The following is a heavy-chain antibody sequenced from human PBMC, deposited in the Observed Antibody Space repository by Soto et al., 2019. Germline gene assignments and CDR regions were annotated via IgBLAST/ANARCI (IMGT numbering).Heavy chain of an antibody. Sequence: QVHLVQSATEVKKPGASVKVSCQSSGYMFTDCYIYWVRPAPGHGLGWVGWINPRTCFTNDAQKFQVRVNMTRDTPNDTVYLELSGLRSDDTDVYFGAREPRSLASPLDVWGQGTLVTVSS. V-gene: IGHV1-2*02. CDR2: INPRTCFT. D-gene: IGHD1-26*01. CDR1: GYMFTDCY. J-gene: IGHJ4*02. CDR3: AREPRSLASPLDV.